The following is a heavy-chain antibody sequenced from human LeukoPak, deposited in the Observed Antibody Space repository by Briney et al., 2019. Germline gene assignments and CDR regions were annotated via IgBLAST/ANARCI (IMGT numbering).Heavy chain of an antibody. J-gene: IGHJ4*02. V-gene: IGHV3-48*04. Sequence: GGSLRLSCAASEFTFSSYWMSWVRQAPGKGLEWVSYISTGNIIYYADSVKGRFTISRDNAKNSLCLQMSSLRAEDTAVYYCARDRTTYSSSSFDYWGQGTLVTVSS. D-gene: IGHD6-6*01. CDR2: ISTGNII. CDR3: ARDRTTYSSSSFDY. CDR1: EFTFSSYW.